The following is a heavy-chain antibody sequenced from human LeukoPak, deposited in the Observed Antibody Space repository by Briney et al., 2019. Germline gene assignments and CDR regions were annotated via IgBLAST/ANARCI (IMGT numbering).Heavy chain of an antibody. CDR3: ARGTRSVVVVPAASLDY. J-gene: IGHJ4*02. D-gene: IGHD2-2*01. CDR2: MNPNSGNT. CDR1: GYTFTSYD. V-gene: IGHV1-8*03. Sequence: ASVKVSCKASGYTFTSYDINWVRQATGQGLEWMGRMNPNSGNTGYAQKFQGRVTITRNTSISTAYMELSSLRSEDTAVYYCARGTRSVVVVPAASLDYWGQGTLVTVSS.